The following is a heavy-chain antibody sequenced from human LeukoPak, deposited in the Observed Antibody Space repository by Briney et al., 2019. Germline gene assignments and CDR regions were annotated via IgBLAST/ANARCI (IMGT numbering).Heavy chain of an antibody. CDR3: ARISRGSITIFGVVTHFDY. Sequence: GASLKVSCKASGYTFTGYYMHWVRQAPGQGPELMGWINPNSGGTSYAQKFQGRVTMARDTSISTAYMELSRLRSDDTAVYYCARISRGSITIFGVVTHFDYWGQGTLVTVSS. D-gene: IGHD3-3*01. CDR1: GYTFTGYY. J-gene: IGHJ4*02. V-gene: IGHV1-2*02. CDR2: INPNSGGT.